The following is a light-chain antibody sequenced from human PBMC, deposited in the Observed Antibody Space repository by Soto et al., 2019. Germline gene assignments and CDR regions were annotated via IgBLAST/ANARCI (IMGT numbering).Light chain of an antibody. J-gene: IGLJ1*01. CDR2: DTD. CDR3: LLFYTGRLYV. V-gene: IGLV7-46*01. CDR1: TGPVTNGHF. Sequence: QAVVTQEPSLTVSPGGTGTLPCGSSTGPVTNGHFPYWFQQKPGQAPRPLIYDTDTKHSWTPARFSGSLLGDKAALTLSGAQPEDEADYYCLLFYTGRLYVFGPGTKVTVL.